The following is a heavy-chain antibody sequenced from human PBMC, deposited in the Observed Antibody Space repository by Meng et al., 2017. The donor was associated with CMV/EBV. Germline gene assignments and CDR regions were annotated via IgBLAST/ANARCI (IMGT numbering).Heavy chain of an antibody. CDR3: ARAQDSSSSGDFDY. J-gene: IGHJ4*02. CDR1: GYTFTGYY. V-gene: IGHV1-2*04. Sequence: SGYTFTGYYMHWVRQAPGQGLEWMGWINPNSGGTNYAQKFQGWVTMTRDTSISTAYMELSRLRSGDTAVYYCARAQDSSSSGDFDYWGQGTLVTVSS. D-gene: IGHD6-6*01. CDR2: INPNSGGT.